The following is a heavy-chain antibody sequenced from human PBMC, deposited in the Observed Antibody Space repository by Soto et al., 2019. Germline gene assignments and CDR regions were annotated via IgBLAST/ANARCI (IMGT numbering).Heavy chain of an antibody. V-gene: IGHV4-39*01. CDR2: IYYTGNT. D-gene: IGHD3-16*02. CDR1: GGSISSTSSSYY. CDR3: AREFYDYVWGSNRYSLYHLDF. J-gene: IGHJ4*01. Sequence: PESMSLTSTVSGGSISSTSSSYYWGWVREPPGKGLAWLGRIYYTGNTYYNPSPTSRVTISEEPSKNQLSLNLSSVTAAVTAVYYCAREFYDYVWGSNRYSLYHLDFWGHGTLVTVSS.